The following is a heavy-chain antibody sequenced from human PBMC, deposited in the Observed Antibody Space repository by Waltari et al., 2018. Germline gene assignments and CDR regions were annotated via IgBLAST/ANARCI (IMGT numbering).Heavy chain of an antibody. Sequence: EVQLVESGGGLVQPGGSLRLSCAASGFTLSHYWMGWVRQAPGKGLEWVAGIKEDGGRKDYVDSVKGRCTISRDNAKSTLYLQMNSLRAEDTAVFYCVRNRGWQQFDFWGQGTLVTVSS. D-gene: IGHD2-15*01. J-gene: IGHJ4*02. V-gene: IGHV3-7*01. CDR1: GFTLSHYW. CDR2: IKEDGGRK. CDR3: VRNRGWQQFDF.